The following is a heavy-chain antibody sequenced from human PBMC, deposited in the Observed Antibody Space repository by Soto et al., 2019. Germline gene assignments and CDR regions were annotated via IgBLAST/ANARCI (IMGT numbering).Heavy chain of an antibody. CDR2: FDPEDGET. V-gene: IGHV1-24*01. J-gene: IGHJ4*02. Sequence: QVKLVQSGAEVKKPGASVKVSCKVSGYTLTELSMHWVRQAPGKGLEWMGGFDPEDGETIYAQKFQGRVTMTEDTSTDTAYMELSSLRSEDTAVYYCATVRRRPIHYYDSSGYPDYWGQGTLVTVSS. CDR3: ATVRRRPIHYYDSSGYPDY. D-gene: IGHD3-22*01. CDR1: GYTLTELS.